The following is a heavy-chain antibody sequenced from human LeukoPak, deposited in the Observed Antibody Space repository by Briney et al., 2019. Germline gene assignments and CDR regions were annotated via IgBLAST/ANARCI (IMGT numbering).Heavy chain of an antibody. V-gene: IGHV3-11*04. CDR2: ISSSAGSI. J-gene: IGHJ5*02. CDR3: ARDLGQYYDTSDNWFDP. Sequence: SGGSLRLSCAASGFTFSDYYMSWIRQAPGKGLEWVSYISSSAGSIYYADSVKGRFTISRDNAKNSLYLQMNSLRAEDTAVYYCARDLGQYYDTSDNWFDPWGQGTLVTVSS. D-gene: IGHD3-22*01. CDR1: GFTFSDYY.